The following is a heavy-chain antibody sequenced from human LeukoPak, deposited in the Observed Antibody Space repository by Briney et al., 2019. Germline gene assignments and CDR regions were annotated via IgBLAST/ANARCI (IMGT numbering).Heavy chain of an antibody. CDR2: ISSSSSYI. Sequence: KSGGSLRLTCAASGFTFSSYSMNWVGQAPGKGLERVSSISSSSSYIYYADSVTGRFTISRDNANTSLYLQMNRLRAEDTAVYFRGRGGTALGRGAWIQRGQGTMVTVSS. CDR3: GRGGTALGRGAWIQ. V-gene: IGHV3-21*01. J-gene: IGHJ3*01. D-gene: IGHD5-18*01. CDR1: GFTFSSYS.